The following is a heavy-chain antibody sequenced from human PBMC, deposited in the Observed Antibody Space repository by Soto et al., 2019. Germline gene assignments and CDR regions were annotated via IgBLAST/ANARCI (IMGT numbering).Heavy chain of an antibody. V-gene: IGHV4-34*01. CDR3: ARGRGLLLWFGELHNWFDP. CDR2: INHSGST. J-gene: IGHJ5*02. Sequence: SETLSLTCAVYGGSFSGYYWSWIRKPPGKGLEWIGEINHSGSTNYNPSLKSRVTISVDTSKNQFSLKLSSVTAADTAVYYCARGRGLLLWFGELHNWFDPWGQGTLVTVSS. CDR1: GGSFSGYY. D-gene: IGHD3-10*01.